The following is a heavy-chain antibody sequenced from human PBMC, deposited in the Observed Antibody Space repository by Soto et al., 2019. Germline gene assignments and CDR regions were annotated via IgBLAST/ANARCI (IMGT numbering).Heavy chain of an antibody. CDR3: ASQSSPMYGMDV. D-gene: IGHD3-16*02. CDR1: GYTFTSYD. CDR2: MNPNSGNT. J-gene: IGHJ6*02. V-gene: IGHV1-8*01. Sequence: QVQLVQSGAEVKKPGASVKVSCKAYGYTFTSYDINWVRQATGQGLEWMGWMNPNSGNTGYAQKFQGRVTMTRNTSNSTAYMELSSLRSEDTAVYYCASQSSPMYGMDVWGQGTTVTVSS.